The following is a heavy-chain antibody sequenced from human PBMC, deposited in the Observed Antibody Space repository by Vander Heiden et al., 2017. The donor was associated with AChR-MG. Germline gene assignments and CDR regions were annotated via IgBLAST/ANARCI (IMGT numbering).Heavy chain of an antibody. Sequence: EVQLLESGGGLVQPGGSLRLSCAASGHTFTRHAMRWARPRPGKGLGWVAALSARDGNTSYADSVKGRFTISRDNAKSTLYLQMNSLRAEDTALYFCAKTRKNYDSSGFDYWGQGTLVTVSS. J-gene: IGHJ4*02. CDR2: LSARDGNT. CDR1: GHTFTRHA. CDR3: AKTRKNYDSSGFDY. D-gene: IGHD3-22*01. V-gene: IGHV3-23*01.